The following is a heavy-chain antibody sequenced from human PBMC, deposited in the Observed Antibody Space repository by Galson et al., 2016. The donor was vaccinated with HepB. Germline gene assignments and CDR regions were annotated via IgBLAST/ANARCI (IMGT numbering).Heavy chain of an antibody. V-gene: IGHV4-34*01. CDR2: INHSVRT. CDR1: DDSFSGHY. CDR3: ARVGRSGWFTT. Sequence: SETLSLTCAVYDDSFSGHYWSWIRQPPGKGLEWIGEINHSGEINHSVRTNYNPSLKSRVTLSVDTSKKRSSLRVSSVTAADTAVYYGARVGRSGWFTTWGQGTLVTVSS. J-gene: IGHJ4*02. D-gene: IGHD6-19*01.